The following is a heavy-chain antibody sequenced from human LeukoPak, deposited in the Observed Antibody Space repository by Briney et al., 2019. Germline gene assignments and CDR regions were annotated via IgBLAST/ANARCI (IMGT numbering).Heavy chain of an antibody. CDR2: IIPILGIA. CDR3: ATREGHGYSSGWYPN. CDR1: GGTFSSYT. Sequence: SVKVSCKASGGTFSSYTISWVRQAPGQGLEWMGRIIPILGIANYAQKFQGRVTITAGKSTSTAYMELSSLRSEDTAVYYCATREGHGYSSGWYPNWGQGTLVTVSS. J-gene: IGHJ4*02. V-gene: IGHV1-69*02. D-gene: IGHD6-19*01.